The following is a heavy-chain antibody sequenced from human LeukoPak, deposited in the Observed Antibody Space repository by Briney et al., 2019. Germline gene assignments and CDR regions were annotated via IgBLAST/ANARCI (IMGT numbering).Heavy chain of an antibody. J-gene: IGHJ6*02. CDR3: ARDFLSVYYDFWSGPRSGGMDV. D-gene: IGHD3-3*01. CDR1: RGTFSSYA. CDR2: IIPIFGTA. V-gene: IGHV1-69*13. Sequence: SVKVSCKASRGTFSSYAISWVRQAPGQGLEWMGGIIPIFGTANYAQKFQGRVTITADESTSTAYMELSSLRSEDTAVYYCARDFLSVYYDFWSGPRSGGMDVWGQGTTVTVSS.